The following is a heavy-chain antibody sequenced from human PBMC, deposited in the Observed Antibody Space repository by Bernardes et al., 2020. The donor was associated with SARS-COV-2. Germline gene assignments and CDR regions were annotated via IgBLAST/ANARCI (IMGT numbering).Heavy chain of an antibody. J-gene: IGHJ6*02. CDR3: ARDQEYITIFGDGMDV. V-gene: IGHV1-18*04. CDR2: ISAYKGNT. Sequence: ASMKVSCKASGYTLSSYGISWVRQAPGQGLEWMGWISAYKGNTNYAQNFQGRVTMTTDTSTSTAYMELRSLRSDDTAVYFCARDQEYITIFGDGMDVWGQGTTVTVSS. CDR1: GYTLSSYG. D-gene: IGHD3-3*01.